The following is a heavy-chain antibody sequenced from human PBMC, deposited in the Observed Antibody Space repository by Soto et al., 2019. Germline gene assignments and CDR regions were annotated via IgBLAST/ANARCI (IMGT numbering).Heavy chain of an antibody. Sequence: SGGSLRLSCAASGFTFSSYGMHWVRQAPGKGLEWVAVIWYDGSNKYYADSVKGRFTISRDNSKNTLYLQMNSLRAEDTAVYYCARDNEAYYYGSGSYYNPPYYGMDVWGQGTTVTVSS. CDR2: IWYDGSNK. CDR1: GFTFSSYG. V-gene: IGHV3-33*01. J-gene: IGHJ6*02. D-gene: IGHD3-10*01. CDR3: ARDNEAYYYGSGSYYNPPYYGMDV.